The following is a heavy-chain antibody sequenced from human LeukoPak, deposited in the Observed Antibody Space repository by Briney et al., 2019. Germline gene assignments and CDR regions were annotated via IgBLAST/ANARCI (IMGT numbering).Heavy chain of an antibody. Sequence: GGSLRLSCAVSGFTFSDYYMSWIRQAPGKGLEWVSLINSGGITYYADSVKGRFTISRDNSKNMLYLRMNSLRAEDTAVYYCVYLRGHYWGQGTLVTVSS. CDR3: VYLRGHY. V-gene: IGHV3-53*01. D-gene: IGHD3-10*02. J-gene: IGHJ4*02. CDR1: GFTFSDYY. CDR2: INSGGIT.